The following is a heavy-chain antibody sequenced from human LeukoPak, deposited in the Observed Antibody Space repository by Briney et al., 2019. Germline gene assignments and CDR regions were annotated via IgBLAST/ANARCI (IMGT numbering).Heavy chain of an antibody. Sequence: PSETLSLTCTVSGGSVSSGSYYWSWIRQPPGKGLEWIGYIYYSGSTNYNPSLKSRVTISVDTSKNQFSLKLSSVTAADTAVYYCARGGFGELLSEFDYWGQGTLVTVSS. CDR1: GGSVSSGSYY. V-gene: IGHV4-61*01. CDR3: ARGGFGELLSEFDY. D-gene: IGHD3-10*01. CDR2: IYYSGST. J-gene: IGHJ4*02.